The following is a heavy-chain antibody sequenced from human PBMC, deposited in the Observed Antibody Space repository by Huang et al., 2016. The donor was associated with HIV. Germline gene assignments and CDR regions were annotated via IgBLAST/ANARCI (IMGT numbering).Heavy chain of an antibody. J-gene: IGHJ1*01. V-gene: IGHV3-30*18. D-gene: IGHD3-10*01. CDR1: GFTFNIYG. CDR2: VSYNGNNK. Sequence: QEQLVETGGSVVQPGRSLRLSCEASGFTFNIYGMHWVRQAPGKGLEGVAIVSYNGNNKRYADPVKGRFTVSRDNSNNTLFLQMNSLRAEDTAIYYWAKPGRSHEFFQHWGQGTLVTVSS. CDR3: AKPGRSHEFFQH.